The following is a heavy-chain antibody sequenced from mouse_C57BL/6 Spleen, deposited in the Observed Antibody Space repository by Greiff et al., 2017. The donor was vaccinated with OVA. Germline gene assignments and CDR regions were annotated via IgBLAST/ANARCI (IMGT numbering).Heavy chain of an antibody. Sequence: EVQRVESGPGLVKPSQSLSLTCSVTGYSFTSGYYWNWIRQFPGNQLEWMGYISYDGSNNYNPSFKNRISITRDKSNNQFFLKLNAVTPEDTATYYCAREFLTGPFAYGGQGTLVTVSA. CDR1: GYSFTSGYY. V-gene: IGHV3-6*01. CDR2: ISYDGSN. D-gene: IGHD4-1*01. J-gene: IGHJ3*01. CDR3: AREFLTGPFAY.